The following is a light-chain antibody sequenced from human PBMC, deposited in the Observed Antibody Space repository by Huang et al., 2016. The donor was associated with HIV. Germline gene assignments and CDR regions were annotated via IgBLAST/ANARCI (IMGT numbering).Light chain of an antibody. Sequence: DIQMTQSPSSLSASVGDRVTITCRAGQGIGNSLAWYQQKPEKPPRLLLYDASRLERGVPSRFSGSGSGTHYTLTITTLQPEDIASYYCQQYQSIPWTFGQGTKVEIK. V-gene: IGKV1-NL1*01. J-gene: IGKJ1*01. CDR1: QGIGNS. CDR3: QQYQSIPWT. CDR2: DAS.